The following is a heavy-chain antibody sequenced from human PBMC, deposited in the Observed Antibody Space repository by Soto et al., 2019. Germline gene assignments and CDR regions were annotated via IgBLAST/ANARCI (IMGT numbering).Heavy chain of an antibody. CDR1: GFNVSSTS. CDR2: IYSGAGT. D-gene: IGHD2-2*01. V-gene: IGHV3-66*01. CDR3: AREGSGSSTSFDY. Sequence: VQLVESGGGLVQPGGSLRLSCAASGFNVSSTSMSWVRQAPGKGLEWVSVIYSGAGTHYAGSVKGRFTISRDTSKNTLYLQMNSLRVEETAVYCCAREGSGSSTSFDYWGQGTLVTVSS. J-gene: IGHJ4*02.